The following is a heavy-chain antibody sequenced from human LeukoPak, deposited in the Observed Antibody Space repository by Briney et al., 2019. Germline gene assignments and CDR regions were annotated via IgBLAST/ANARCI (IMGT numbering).Heavy chain of an antibody. CDR1: GGTFSSYA. CDR3: ARGGWGIAAAGIGYYYYYMDV. CDR2: IIPIFGTA. J-gene: IGHJ6*03. D-gene: IGHD6-13*01. V-gene: IGHV1-69*13. Sequence: GASVKVSCKASGGTFSSYAISWVRQAPGQGLKWMGGIIPIFGTANYAQKFQGRVTITADESTSTAYMELSSLRSEDTAVYYCARGGWGIAAAGIGYYYYYMDVWGKGTTVTISS.